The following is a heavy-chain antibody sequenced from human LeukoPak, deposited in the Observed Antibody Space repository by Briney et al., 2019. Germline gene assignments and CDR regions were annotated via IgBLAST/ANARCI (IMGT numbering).Heavy chain of an antibody. V-gene: IGHV3-21*01. J-gene: IGHJ3*02. CDR3: AVAYYYGSGDAFDI. CDR2: INSDSNYI. CDR1: GFTFRSYS. Sequence: GGSLRLSCAASGFTFRSYSMNWVRQAPGKGLEWVSSINSDSNYIYYADSVQGRFTISRDNAKNSLYLQMNSLRAEDTAVYYCAVAYYYGSGDAFDIWGQGTKVTVSS. D-gene: IGHD3-10*01.